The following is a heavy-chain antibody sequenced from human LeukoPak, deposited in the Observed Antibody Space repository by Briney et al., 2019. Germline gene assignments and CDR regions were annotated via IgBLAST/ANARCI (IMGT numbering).Heavy chain of an antibody. V-gene: IGHV3-23*01. CDR1: GFTFSSFA. J-gene: IGHJ4*02. Sequence: GGPLRLSCVASGFTFSSFAMTWVRQAPGKGLEWVSAIAHTGGAPIYANSVKGRFTISRDNSMNTLYLELSNLRAEDTALYYCAKEKLTYGYPALDYWGLGTLVTVSS. CDR3: AKEKLTYGYPALDY. D-gene: IGHD5-18*01. CDR2: IAHTGGAP.